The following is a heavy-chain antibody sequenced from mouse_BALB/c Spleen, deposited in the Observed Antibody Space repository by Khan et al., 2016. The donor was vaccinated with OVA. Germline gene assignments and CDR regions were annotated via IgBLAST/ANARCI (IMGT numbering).Heavy chain of an antibody. Sequence: EVQLQESGPGLVKPSQSLSLTCTVTGYSITSEYAWNWIRQFPGNKLEWMGYINYSGNTRFNPSLKSRTSITRDTSKNQFFLQLNSVTTEDTATYYCTRKYYYDYDPFPYWGQGTLVTGSA. CDR3: TRKYYYDYDPFPY. CDR2: INYSGNT. CDR1: GYSITSEYA. V-gene: IGHV3-2*02. D-gene: IGHD2-4*01. J-gene: IGHJ3*01.